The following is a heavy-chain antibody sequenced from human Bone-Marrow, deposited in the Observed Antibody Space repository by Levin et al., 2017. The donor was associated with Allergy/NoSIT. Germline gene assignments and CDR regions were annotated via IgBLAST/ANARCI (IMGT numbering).Heavy chain of an antibody. J-gene: IGHJ2*01. CDR3: ATDTTMVEGGYFDL. V-gene: IGHV1-24*01. CDR1: GHNLTELS. CDR2: VDPDDGEK. D-gene: IGHD5-18*01. Sequence: ASVKVSCKVSGHNLTELSMHWVRQTPGKGLEWMGGVDPDDGEKVYAQMFQGRVTMTEDTSKDTAYMELSSLSSDDPAVYYCATDTTMVEGGYFDLWGRGTLVTVSS.